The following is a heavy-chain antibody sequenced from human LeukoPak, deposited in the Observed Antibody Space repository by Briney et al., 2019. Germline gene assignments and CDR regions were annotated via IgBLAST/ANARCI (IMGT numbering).Heavy chain of an antibody. D-gene: IGHD6-13*01. CDR2: IYYSGST. CDR1: GGSISSSSYY. Sequence: SETLSLTCTVSGGSISSSSYYWGWIRQPPGKGLEWIGSIYYSGSTYYNPSLKSRVTISVDTSKNQFSLKLSSVTAADTAVYYCASVPNDIAADVGYWGQGTLVTVSS. CDR3: ASVPNDIAADVGY. J-gene: IGHJ4*02. V-gene: IGHV4-39*07.